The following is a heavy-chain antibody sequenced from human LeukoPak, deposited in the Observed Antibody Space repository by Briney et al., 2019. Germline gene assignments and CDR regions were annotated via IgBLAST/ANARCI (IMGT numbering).Heavy chain of an antibody. CDR2: IGKDGSER. CDR3: TRDSVWLQYEY. J-gene: IGHJ4*02. V-gene: IGHV3-7*01. D-gene: IGHD2-2*02. Sequence: PGGSLRLSCVTSGFAFHEHWMVWVRQAPGKGLEWVASIGKDGSERAYVDSVKGRFTISRDNARRSLYLQMSSLRVEDTAVYDCTRDSVWLQYEYWGQGALVTVS. CDR1: GFAFHEHW.